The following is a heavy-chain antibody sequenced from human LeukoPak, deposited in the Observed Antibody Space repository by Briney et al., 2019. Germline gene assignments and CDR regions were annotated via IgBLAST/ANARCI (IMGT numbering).Heavy chain of an antibody. CDR3: ARDLIQLWP. V-gene: IGHV1-46*01. CDR2: INPSGGST. Sequence: ASVKVSCKASGYTFTSYYMHWVRQAPGQGLEWMGIINPSGGSTSYAQKFQGRVTMTRDTSISTAYMELSRLRSDDTAVYYCARDLIQLWPWGQGTLVTVSS. CDR1: GYTFTSYY. D-gene: IGHD5-18*01. J-gene: IGHJ5*02.